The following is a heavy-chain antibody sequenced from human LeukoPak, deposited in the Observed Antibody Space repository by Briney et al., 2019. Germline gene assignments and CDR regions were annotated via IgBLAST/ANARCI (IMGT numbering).Heavy chain of an antibody. CDR2: INPNSGGT. Sequence: ASVKVSCKASGYTFTGYYMHWVRQAPGQGLEWMGWINPNSGGTNYAQKFQGRVTMTRDTSIGTAYMELSRLRSDDTAVYYCARVGIVGSGSYSLLDYWGQGTLVTVSS. D-gene: IGHD1-26*01. V-gene: IGHV1-2*02. CDR3: ARVGIVGSGSYSLLDY. J-gene: IGHJ4*02. CDR1: GYTFTGYY.